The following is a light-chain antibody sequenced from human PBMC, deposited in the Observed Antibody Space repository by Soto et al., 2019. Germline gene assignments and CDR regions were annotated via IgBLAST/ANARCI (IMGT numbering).Light chain of an antibody. J-gene: IGLJ1*01. CDR1: SSDVGGYDR. V-gene: IGLV2-8*01. CDR3: QSYDSRLSGYV. Sequence: QAVLTQPPSASGSPGQSVTISCTGTSSDVGGYDRVSWYQQYPGKVPKLMIYEVSKRPSGVPDRFSASKSGTSASLAITGLQAEDEADYFCQSYDSRLSGYVFGTGTKVTVL. CDR2: EVS.